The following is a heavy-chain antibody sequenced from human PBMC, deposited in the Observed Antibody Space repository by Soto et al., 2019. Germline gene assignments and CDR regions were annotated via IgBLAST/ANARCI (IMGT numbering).Heavy chain of an antibody. CDR1: GFTFSSYA. CDR2: IRGSGGST. V-gene: IGHV3-23*01. CDR3: AKGDIVVVVAAYPDAFDI. D-gene: IGHD2-15*01. J-gene: IGHJ3*02. Sequence: EVQLLESGGGLVQPGGSLRLSCAASGFTFSSYAMSWVRQAPGKGLEWVSAIRGSGGSTYYADSVKGRFTISRDNSKNTLYLQMNSLRAGDTAVYYCAKGDIVVVVAAYPDAFDIWGQGTMVTVSS.